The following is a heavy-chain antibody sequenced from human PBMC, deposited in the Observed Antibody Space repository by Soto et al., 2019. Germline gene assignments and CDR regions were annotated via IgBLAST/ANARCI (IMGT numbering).Heavy chain of an antibody. CDR3: ARDRAYCTSTRCYWNYDF. CDR2: IYHTGTT. V-gene: IGHV4-61*08. J-gene: IGHJ4*02. Sequence: QVQLQESGPGLLKPSETLSLTCAVSGGSVSSEGFYWSWVRQPPGKGLEWIGYIYHTGTTNYNPSLESRGTLSIDTSKNQFSLKVNSVTAADTAVYFCARDRAYCTSTRCYWNYDFWGQGTLVTVSS. CDR1: GGSVSSEGFY. D-gene: IGHD2-2*01.